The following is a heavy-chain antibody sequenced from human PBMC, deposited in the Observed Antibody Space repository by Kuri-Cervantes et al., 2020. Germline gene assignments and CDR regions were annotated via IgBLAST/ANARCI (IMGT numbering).Heavy chain of an antibody. J-gene: IGHJ3*02. V-gene: IGHV4-38-2*01. Sequence: SETLSLTCVVFDYSISSGYYWGWIRQPPGKGLEWIGSIYHSGSTYYDPSLRSRVTISVDTSKNQFSLKLSSVTAADTAVYYCARSIVVVITAINAFDIWGRGTMVTVSS. D-gene: IGHD2-15*01. CDR2: IYHSGST. CDR1: DYSISSGYY. CDR3: ARSIVVVITAINAFDI.